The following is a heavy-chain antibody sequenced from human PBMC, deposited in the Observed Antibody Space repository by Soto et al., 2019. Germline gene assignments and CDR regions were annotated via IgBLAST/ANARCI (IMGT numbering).Heavy chain of an antibody. D-gene: IGHD2-15*01. V-gene: IGHV1-69*13. CDR2: IIPIFGTA. J-gene: IGHJ4*02. CDR3: ARESRYCSGGSCYFLPGIDY. Sequence: SVTVSCKASAYTSATYAITWVRPAPGQGREWMGGIIPIFGTANYAQKFQGRVTITADESTSTAYMELSSLRSEDTAVYYCARESRYCSGGSCYFLPGIDYWGQGTLVTVSS. CDR1: AYTSATYA.